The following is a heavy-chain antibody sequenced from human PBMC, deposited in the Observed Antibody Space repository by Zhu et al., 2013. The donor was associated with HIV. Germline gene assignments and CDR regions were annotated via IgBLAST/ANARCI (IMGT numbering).Heavy chain of an antibody. CDR1: GYTFTGYF. V-gene: IGHV1-2*02. Sequence: QVHLVQSGAEVKKPGASVKVSCKASGYTFTGYFIHWVRQAPGQGLEWMGWINPNSGGTNYAQKFQDRVTMTRDTSIRTAYMELTRLRSDDTAVYYCARRSPGGNWFDPVGPGNPGHRLL. CDR3: ARRSPGGNWFDP. J-gene: IGHJ5*02. D-gene: IGHD3-16*01. CDR2: INPNSGGT.